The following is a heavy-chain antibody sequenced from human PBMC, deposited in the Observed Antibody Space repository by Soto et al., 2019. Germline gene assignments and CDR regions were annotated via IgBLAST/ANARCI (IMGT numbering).Heavy chain of an antibody. CDR1: GFTFSSYW. J-gene: IGHJ4*02. CDR2: IKQDGSEK. CDR3: ARPSYSSGWPYYFDY. Sequence: GGSLRLSCAASGFTFSSYWMSWVRQAPGKGLEWVANIKQDGSEKYYVDSVKGRFTISRDNAKNSLYLQMNSLRAEDTAVYYCARPSYSSGWPYYFDYWGQGTLVTVSS. D-gene: IGHD6-19*01. V-gene: IGHV3-7*03.